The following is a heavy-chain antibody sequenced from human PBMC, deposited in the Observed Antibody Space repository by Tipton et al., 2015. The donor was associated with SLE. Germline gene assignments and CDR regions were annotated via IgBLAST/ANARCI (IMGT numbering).Heavy chain of an antibody. CDR1: GGSISSYY. CDR3: ARDGITVGGVILRGWFDP. V-gene: IGHV4-4*07. CDR2: IYTSGST. D-gene: IGHD3-16*02. J-gene: IGHJ5*02. Sequence: TLSLTCTVSGGSISSYYWSWIRQPAGKGLEWIGRIYTSGSTYYNPSLKSRVTISVDTSKNQFSLKLSSVTAADTAVYYCARDGITVGGVILRGWFDPWGQGTLGAASS.